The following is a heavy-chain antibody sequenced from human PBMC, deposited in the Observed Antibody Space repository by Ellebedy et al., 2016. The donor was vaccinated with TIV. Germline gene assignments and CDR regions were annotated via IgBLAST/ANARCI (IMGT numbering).Heavy chain of an antibody. CDR2: IYYSGST. CDR1: GGSISSGDYY. D-gene: IGHD2-15*01. V-gene: IGHV4-30-4*01. CDR3: ARDRYCSGGSCYSGGAPRYYYGMDV. Sequence: SETLSLTXTVSGGSISSGDYYWSWIRQPPGKGLEWIGYIYYSGSTYYNPSLKSRVTISVDTSKNQFSLKLSSVTAADTAVYYCARDRYCSGGSCYSGGAPRYYYGMDVWGQGTTVTVSS. J-gene: IGHJ6*02.